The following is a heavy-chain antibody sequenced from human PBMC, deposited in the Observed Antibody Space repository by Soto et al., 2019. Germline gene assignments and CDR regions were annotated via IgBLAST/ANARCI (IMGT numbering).Heavy chain of an antibody. CDR1: GFTFSSYA. CDR2: ISGSGGTT. Sequence: VQLLESGGGLVQPGGYLRLSCAASGFTFSSYAMSWVRQAPGKGLERVSAISGSGGTTYYADSVKGRFTISRDNYKNTLYLQMNRMRAEDTAVYYCAKESPSGDYDYWGQGTLVTVSS. V-gene: IGHV3-23*01. D-gene: IGHD4-17*01. CDR3: AKESPSGDYDY. J-gene: IGHJ4*02.